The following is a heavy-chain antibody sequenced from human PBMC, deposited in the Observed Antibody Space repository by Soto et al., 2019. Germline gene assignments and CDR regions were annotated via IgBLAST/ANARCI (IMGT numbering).Heavy chain of an antibody. D-gene: IGHD3-10*01. J-gene: IGHJ3*02. V-gene: IGHV3-66*01. Sequence: ESGGGLVQPGGSLRLSCAASGFIVSSNYMSWVRQAPGKGLEWVSVIYSGGSTYYEDSVKGRFTISRDNSKNTLYLQMNSLRVEDTAVYYCARSSYITMVRGVIITSAFDIWGQGTMVTVSS. CDR2: IYSGGST. CDR1: GFIVSSNY. CDR3: ARSSYITMVRGVIITSAFDI.